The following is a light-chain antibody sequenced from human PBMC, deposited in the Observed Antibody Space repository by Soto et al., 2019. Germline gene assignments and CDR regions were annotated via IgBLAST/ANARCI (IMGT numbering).Light chain of an antibody. Sequence: IVLTQSPGTLSLSPGERATRSCRASQSVSSSYLAWYKQKPGQATRLLIYCASSRATGTPDRFSGSGSGTDFTLTISRLEPEEFAVYYCQQYGSSPLTFGGGTKVEIK. J-gene: IGKJ4*01. CDR2: CAS. V-gene: IGKV3-20*01. CDR3: QQYGSSPLT. CDR1: QSVSSSY.